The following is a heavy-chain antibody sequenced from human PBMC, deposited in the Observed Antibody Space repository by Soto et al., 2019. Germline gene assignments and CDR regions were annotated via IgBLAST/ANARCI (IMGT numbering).Heavy chain of an antibody. J-gene: IGHJ3*01. CDR2: ISSSSSYI. V-gene: IGHV3-21*01. CDR3: ARDREGVGAGLF. CDR1: GFTFSSYS. D-gene: IGHD1-26*01. Sequence: EVQLVESVGGLVKPGVSLRLSCAASGFTFSSYSLNWVRQAPGKGLEWVSSISSSSSYIFYADSVKGRFTISRDNAKNSLYLQMNSLRDEDTAVYYCARDREGVGAGLFWGQGTMVTVSS.